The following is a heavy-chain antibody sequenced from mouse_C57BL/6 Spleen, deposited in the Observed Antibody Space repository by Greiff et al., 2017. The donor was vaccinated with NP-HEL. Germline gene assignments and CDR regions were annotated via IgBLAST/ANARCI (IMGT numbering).Heavy chain of an antibody. CDR1: GYTFTSYT. Sequence: VQLQQSGAELARPGASVKMSCKASGYTFTSYTMPWVQQRPGQGLEWIGYINPSSGYTKYTQKFKDKATLTADKSSSTAYMQLSSLTSEDSAVYYCARMTIYYGPWFAYWGQGTLVTVSA. CDR3: ARMTIYYGPWFAY. CDR2: INPSSGYT. J-gene: IGHJ3*01. D-gene: IGHD2-1*01. V-gene: IGHV1-4*01.